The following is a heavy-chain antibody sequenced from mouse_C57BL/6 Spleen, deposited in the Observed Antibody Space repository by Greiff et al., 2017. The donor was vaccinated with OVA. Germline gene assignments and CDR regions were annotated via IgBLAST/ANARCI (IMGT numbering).Heavy chain of an antibody. CDR2: INPNTGGT. CDR1: GYTFTDYY. Sequence: VQLQQSGPELVKPGASVKLSCTASGYTFTDYYMNWVKQSPGKSLEWIGDINPNTGGTSYNQKFKGKATLTVDKSSSTAYMELRSLTSEHSAVYYRARSSSCGYYVLYYLDYWGQGTTVTVSS. J-gene: IGHJ2*01. CDR3: ARSSSCGYYVLYYLDY. D-gene: IGHD2-3*01. V-gene: IGHV1-26*01.